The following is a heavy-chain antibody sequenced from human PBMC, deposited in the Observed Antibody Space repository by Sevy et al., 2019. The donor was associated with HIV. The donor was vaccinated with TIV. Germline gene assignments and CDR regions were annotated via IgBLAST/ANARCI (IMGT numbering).Heavy chain of an antibody. CDR3: ARDKTILEGRYGMDV. V-gene: IGHV3-21*01. CDR1: GFTFSDYA. Sequence: GGSLRLSCAASGFTFSDYAINWVRQAPGKGLEWVSSITSGSSYIFYADSVKGRFTVSRDNAMNSLYLQMTSLRAEDTAVYYCARDKTILEGRYGMDVWGQGTTVTVSS. D-gene: IGHD3-3*01. CDR2: ITSGSSYI. J-gene: IGHJ6*02.